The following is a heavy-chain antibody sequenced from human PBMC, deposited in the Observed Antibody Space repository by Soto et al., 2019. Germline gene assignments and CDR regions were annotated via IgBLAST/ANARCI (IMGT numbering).Heavy chain of an antibody. J-gene: IGHJ5*02. CDR3: ARVVPGAEAWFGP. Sequence: GASVKVSCKTSGYTFSNYGITWVRQDPGQPLEWLGWISLYSDGTNYAQKFQGRVSMTTDTSTTTAYMELRSLRSDDTAVYCCARVVPGAEAWFGPWGQGTLVTVSS. CDR2: ISLYSDGT. V-gene: IGHV1-18*01. D-gene: IGHD2-2*01. CDR1: GYTFSNYG.